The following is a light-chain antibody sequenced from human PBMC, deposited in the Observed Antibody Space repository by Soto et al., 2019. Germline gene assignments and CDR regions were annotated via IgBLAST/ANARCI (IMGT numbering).Light chain of an antibody. Sequence: AVQLTQSPFSLSASVGDTVTITCRASQGITSALAWYQQKPGKPPKLLIYDDSKLESGVPSRFSGSGSGTDFTLTLVSLQPDDFATYYCQQFTIYPVTFGQGTRLEIK. V-gene: IGKV1-13*02. CDR2: DDS. J-gene: IGKJ5*01. CDR3: QQFTIYPVT. CDR1: QGITSA.